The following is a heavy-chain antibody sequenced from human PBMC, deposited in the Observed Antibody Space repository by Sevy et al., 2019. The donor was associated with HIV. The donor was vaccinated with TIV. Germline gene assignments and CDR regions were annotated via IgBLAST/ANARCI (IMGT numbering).Heavy chain of an antibody. J-gene: IGHJ4*02. Sequence: GSLRLSCVVSGFTFSNYWMSWVRQAPGKGLEWLANINEDGSEKYYVLSVKGRFTISRDNAKNALYLQMNTLRVEDTAVYYCVRGEYWGQGTLVTVSS. CDR1: GFTFSNYW. CDR3: VRGEY. CDR2: INEDGSEK. D-gene: IGHD3-10*01. V-gene: IGHV3-7*01.